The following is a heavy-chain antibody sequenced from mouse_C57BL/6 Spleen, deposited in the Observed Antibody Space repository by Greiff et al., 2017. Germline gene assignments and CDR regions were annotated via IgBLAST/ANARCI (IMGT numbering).Heavy chain of an antibody. D-gene: IGHD1-1*01. CDR2: FHPSNDDT. CDR3: ARGGYGRVFDY. J-gene: IGHJ2*01. CDR1: GYTFTTYP. V-gene: IGHV1-47*01. Sequence: QVQLQQSGAELVKPGASVTMSCKASGYTFTTYPIAWMKQNHGQSLEWIGNFHPSNDDTKYNQKFKGKATLTVEKSSSTVYLELSRLTSDDSAVYYCARGGYGRVFDYWGQGTTLTVSS.